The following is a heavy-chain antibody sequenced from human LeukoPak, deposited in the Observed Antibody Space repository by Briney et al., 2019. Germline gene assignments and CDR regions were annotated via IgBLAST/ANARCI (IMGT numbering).Heavy chain of an antibody. CDR1: GYTFSSHG. V-gene: IGHV1-18*01. Sequence: ASVKVSCKASGYTFSSHGNIWVRQAPGQGLEWMGWISAYNGDTNYAQKFQGRVTMTRDTSTSTVYMELSSLRSEDTAVYYCARGAPLWGDVVVPAAPDPYFDYWGQGTLVTVSS. D-gene: IGHD2-2*01. CDR2: ISAYNGDT. J-gene: IGHJ4*02. CDR3: ARGAPLWGDVVVPAAPDPYFDY.